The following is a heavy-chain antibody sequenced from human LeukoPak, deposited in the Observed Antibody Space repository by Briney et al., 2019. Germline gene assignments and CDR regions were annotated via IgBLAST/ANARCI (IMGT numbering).Heavy chain of an antibody. CDR1: GFTFDDYA. J-gene: IGHJ5*02. CDR3: AKGQAGDRPFDP. V-gene: IGHV3-9*01. D-gene: IGHD7-27*01. Sequence: PGGSLRLSCAASGFTFDDYAMHWVRQAPGKGLEWVSGISWNSGSIGYADSVKGRFTISRDNAKNSLYLQMNSLRAEDTALYYCAKGQAGDRPFDPWGQGTLVTVSS. CDR2: ISWNSGSI.